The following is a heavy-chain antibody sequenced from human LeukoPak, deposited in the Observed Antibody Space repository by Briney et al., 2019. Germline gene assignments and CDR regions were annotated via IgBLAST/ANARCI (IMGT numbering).Heavy chain of an antibody. CDR3: ARSRSHRHEYSNYRY. V-gene: IGHV1-69*05. CDR1: VSGCTIST. D-gene: IGHD4-11*01. Sequence: SETVSLTCSVSGCTISTDSWVWQGPGQGLGWVGGRITIFGTGNYAQTFQGRVTITTDESTSQAYLELSRLRAEDTAVYYCARSRSHRHEYSNYRYWGQGTLVTVSS. J-gene: IGHJ4*02. CDR2: RITIFGTG.